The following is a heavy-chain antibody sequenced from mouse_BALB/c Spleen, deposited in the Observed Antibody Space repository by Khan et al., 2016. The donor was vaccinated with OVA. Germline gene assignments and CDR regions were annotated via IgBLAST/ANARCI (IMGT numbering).Heavy chain of an antibody. CDR2: IYPGDGDS. CDR3: ARREVRRGGFDY. J-gene: IGHJ2*01. V-gene: IGHV1-87*01. CDR1: GYTFTNYW. Sequence: LVESGAELARPGASVKLSCKASGYTFTNYWMQWVRQRPGQGLEWIGAIYPGDGDSTYTQKFKDKATLTADTSSNTAYMELSNLASEDSAVYYCARREVRRGGFDYWGQGTTLTVSS.